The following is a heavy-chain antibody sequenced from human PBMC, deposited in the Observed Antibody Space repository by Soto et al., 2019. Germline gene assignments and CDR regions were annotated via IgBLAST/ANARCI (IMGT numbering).Heavy chain of an antibody. CDR3: ARTTGRHLDL. D-gene: IGHD4-4*01. V-gene: IGHV4-39*01. Sequence: SETLSLTCAVSCGSISVSNVFWGWVRQPPGKGLEWIGNIDYSGTAYFNPSLGTRVTFPVDTSKNQFSLALYSVNAADTAVYYCARTTGRHLDLWCHGTLVT. CDR1: CGSISVSNVF. CDR2: IDYSGTA. J-gene: IGHJ5*02.